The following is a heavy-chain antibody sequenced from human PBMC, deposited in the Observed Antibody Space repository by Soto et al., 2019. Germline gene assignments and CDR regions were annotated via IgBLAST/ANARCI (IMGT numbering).Heavy chain of an antibody. D-gene: IGHD6-19*01. CDR3: ARAPHTSGWYYFDY. J-gene: IGHJ4*02. Sequence: SETLSLTCTVSGGSLTNNYWGWIRQPPGRGVEWIGYIFSSGSTNYNPSLASRVTISVTSRNQFSLKLTSVTAADTAVYYCARAPHTSGWYYFDYWGQGTLVTVSS. V-gene: IGHV4-59*01. CDR1: GGSLTNNY. CDR2: IFSSGST.